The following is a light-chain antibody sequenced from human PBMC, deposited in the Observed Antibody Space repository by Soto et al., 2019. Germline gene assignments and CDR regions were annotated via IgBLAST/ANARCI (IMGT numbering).Light chain of an antibody. J-gene: IGKJ5*01. Sequence: EIVLTQFPATLSLSPGERATLSCRASQTVSSYLLWYQQKPGQAPRLLIYDASNRAAGTPARFSGSGSETDFTLTISSLEPEDFAVYYCQQRMNWPLTFGQGTRLEIK. CDR1: QTVSSY. V-gene: IGKV3-11*01. CDR3: QQRMNWPLT. CDR2: DAS.